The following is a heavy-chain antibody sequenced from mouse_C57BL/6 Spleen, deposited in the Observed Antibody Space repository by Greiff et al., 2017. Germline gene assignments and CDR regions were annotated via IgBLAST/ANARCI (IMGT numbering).Heavy chain of an antibody. CDR1: GFTFSSYA. J-gene: IGHJ2*01. CDR3: ARDSRLRLFDY. Sequence: EVQLVESGGGLVKPGGSLKLSCAASGFTFSSYAMSWVRQTPEKRLEWVATISDGGSYTYYPDNVKGRFTISRDNAKNNLYLQMSHLKSEDTAMYYCARDSRLRLFDYWGQGTTLTVSS. V-gene: IGHV5-4*01. CDR2: ISDGGSYT. D-gene: IGHD2-2*01.